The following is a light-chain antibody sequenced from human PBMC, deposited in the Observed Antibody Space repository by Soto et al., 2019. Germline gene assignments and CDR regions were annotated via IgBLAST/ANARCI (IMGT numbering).Light chain of an antibody. CDR2: AAS. Sequence: DIQMTQSPSSVPASVGGRVTITCRASQVISSWLAWYKYTPGKAPKIMSYAASSLQSGVPSRFRGSGSGTDFTLTISSLKPEDFETYYCQQANSFPLTFGGGTKVDIK. CDR1: QVISSW. V-gene: IGKV1-12*01. CDR3: QQANSFPLT. J-gene: IGKJ4*01.